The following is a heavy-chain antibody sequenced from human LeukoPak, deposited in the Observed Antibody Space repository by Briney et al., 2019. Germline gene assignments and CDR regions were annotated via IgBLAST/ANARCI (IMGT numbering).Heavy chain of an antibody. D-gene: IGHD2-8*01. Sequence: ASVKVSCKASGHTFTGYYMHWVRQAPGQGLEWMGWINPNSGGTNYAQKFQGRVTMTRDTSISTAYMELSRLRSDDTAVYYCAREGIVLMVSAVDYWGQGTLVTVSS. J-gene: IGHJ4*02. CDR1: GHTFTGYY. CDR3: AREGIVLMVSAVDY. V-gene: IGHV1-2*02. CDR2: INPNSGGT.